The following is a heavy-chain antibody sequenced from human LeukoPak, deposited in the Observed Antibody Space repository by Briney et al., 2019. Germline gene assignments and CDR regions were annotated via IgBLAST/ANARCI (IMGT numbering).Heavy chain of an antibody. V-gene: IGHV3-30-3*01. CDR3: ARERGDIVVVPALDY. D-gene: IGHD2-2*01. CDR1: GFTFSSYA. J-gene: IGHJ4*02. CDR2: ISYDGSNK. Sequence: PGRSLRLSCAASGFTFSSYAMHWVRQAPGKGLEWVAVISYDGSNKYYADSVKGRFTISRDNSKNTLYLQMNSLRAEDPAVYYCARERGDIVVVPALDYWGQGTLVTVSS.